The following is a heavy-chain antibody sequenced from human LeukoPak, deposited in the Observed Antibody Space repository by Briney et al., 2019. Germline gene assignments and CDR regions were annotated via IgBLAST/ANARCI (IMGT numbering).Heavy chain of an antibody. CDR1: GFTFSSHA. CDR3: AISPGRTMIVVRDSYFDY. Sequence: GGSLRLSCAASGFTFSSHALSWVRQAPGKGLEWVSSLSGSGYNTYYADSVKGRFTISRDNSKNTVYLQMNSLRAEDMAVYYCAISPGRTMIVVRDSYFDYWGQGTLVTVSS. CDR2: LSGSGYNT. D-gene: IGHD3-22*01. J-gene: IGHJ4*02. V-gene: IGHV3-23*01.